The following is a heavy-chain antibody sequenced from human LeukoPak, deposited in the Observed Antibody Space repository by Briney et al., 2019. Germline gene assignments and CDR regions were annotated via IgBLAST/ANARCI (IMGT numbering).Heavy chain of an antibody. Sequence: GGSLRLSCAASGFIFSNYWMSWVRQAPGKGLEWVANIKQDGSEKDYVDSVKGRFTISRDNAKNFLYLQVNSLSAEDTAVYYCVRVYSSLSGKNAFDIWGQGTMVTVSS. V-gene: IGHV3-7*03. CDR1: GFIFSNYW. CDR2: IKQDGSEK. D-gene: IGHD6-6*01. CDR3: VRVYSSLSGKNAFDI. J-gene: IGHJ3*02.